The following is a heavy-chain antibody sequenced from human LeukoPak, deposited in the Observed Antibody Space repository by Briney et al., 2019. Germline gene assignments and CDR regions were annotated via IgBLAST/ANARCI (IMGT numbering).Heavy chain of an antibody. D-gene: IGHD5-12*01. CDR3: ARSVVATKAFDI. J-gene: IGHJ3*02. V-gene: IGHV3-21*01. CDR1: GFTFSSYS. Sequence: GGSLRLSCAASGFTFSSYSMNWVRQAPGKGLEWVSSISSSSSYIYYADSVKGRFTISRDNAKNSLYLQMNSLRAEDTAVYYCARSVVATKAFDIWGQGTMVTVSS. CDR2: ISSSSSYI.